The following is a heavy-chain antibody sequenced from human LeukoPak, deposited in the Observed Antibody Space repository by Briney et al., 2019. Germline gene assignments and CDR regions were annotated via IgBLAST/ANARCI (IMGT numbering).Heavy chain of an antibody. D-gene: IGHD2-21*01. CDR1: GFTFSSYV. CDR3: ARYSDGFDI. J-gene: IGHJ3*02. V-gene: IGHV3-30-3*01. CDR2: ISHDGSNE. Sequence: GGSLRLSCAASGFTFSSYVMHWVRQAPGKGLEWVAIISHDGSNEYYADSVKGRFTISRDNSNNTLFLQMNSLRAEDTAVYYCARYSDGFDIWGQGTMVTVSS.